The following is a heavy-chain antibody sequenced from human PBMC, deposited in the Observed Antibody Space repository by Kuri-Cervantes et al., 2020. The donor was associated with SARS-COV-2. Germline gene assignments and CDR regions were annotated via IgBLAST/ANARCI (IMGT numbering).Heavy chain of an antibody. D-gene: IGHD3-22*01. CDR2: ISGSGGST. V-gene: IGHV3-23*01. J-gene: IGHJ3*02. Sequence: GGSLRLSCAASGFTFSSYAMSWVRQAPGKGLEWVSAISGSGGSTYYADSVKGRFTISRDNSKNTLYLQMNSLRAEDTAVYYCARYPPSYDSTRRFAFDIWGQGTMVTVSS. CDR3: ARYPPSYDSTRRFAFDI. CDR1: GFTFSSYA.